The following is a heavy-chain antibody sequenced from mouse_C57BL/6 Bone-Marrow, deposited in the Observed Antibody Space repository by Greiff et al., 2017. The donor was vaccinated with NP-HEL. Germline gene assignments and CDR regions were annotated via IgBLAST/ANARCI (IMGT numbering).Heavy chain of an antibody. CDR3: ARVTTGTDAMDY. Sequence: VQLQQSGPELVKPGASVKISCKASGYTFTDYYMNWVKQSHGKSLEWIGDINPNNGGTSYNQKFKGKATLTVDKSSSTAYMELRSLTSEDSAVYYCARVTTGTDAMDYWGQGTSVTVSS. V-gene: IGHV1-26*01. CDR2: INPNNGGT. D-gene: IGHD4-1*02. J-gene: IGHJ4*01. CDR1: GYTFTDYY.